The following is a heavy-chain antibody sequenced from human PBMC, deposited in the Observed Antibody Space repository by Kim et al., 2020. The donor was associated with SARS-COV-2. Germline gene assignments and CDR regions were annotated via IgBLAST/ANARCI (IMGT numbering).Heavy chain of an antibody. CDR2: IRSKAYGGTT. J-gene: IGHJ6*02. CDR3: TRDVKAREGTIFGVVSLYYYYYGMDV. V-gene: IGHV3-49*03. Sequence: GGSLRLSCTASGFTFGDYAMSWFRQAPGKGLEWVGFIRSKAYGGTTEYAASVKGRFTISRDDSKSIAYLQMNSLKTEDTAVYYCTRDVKAREGTIFGVVSLYYYYYGMDVWGQGITVTVSS. CDR1: GFTFGDYA. D-gene: IGHD3-3*01.